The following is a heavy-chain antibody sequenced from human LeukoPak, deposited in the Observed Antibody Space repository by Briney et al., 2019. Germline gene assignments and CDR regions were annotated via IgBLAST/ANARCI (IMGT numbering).Heavy chain of an antibody. D-gene: IGHD1-26*01. CDR3: ARRSGNFQADYNFDY. V-gene: IGHV5-51*01. Sequence: GESLKISCKGSGYIFTNYWIAWVRQMPGKGLEWMGIIYPGDSDTRYSPSFQGQVTISADKSISTAHLQWSSLKASDTAMYYCARRSGNFQADYNFDYWGQGTLVTVSS. CDR1: GYIFTNYW. CDR2: IYPGDSDT. J-gene: IGHJ4*02.